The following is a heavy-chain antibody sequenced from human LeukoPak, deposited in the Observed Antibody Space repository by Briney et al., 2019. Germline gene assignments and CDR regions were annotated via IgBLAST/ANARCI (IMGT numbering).Heavy chain of an antibody. CDR3: ARCRRSSGCDY. CDR2: IYYSGST. Sequence: SETLSLTCTVSGDSISSYYWSWIRQPPGKGLEWIGSIYYSGSTYYNPSLKSRVTISVDTSKNQFSLKLSSVTAADTAVYYCARCRRSSGCDYWGQGTLVTVSS. CDR1: GDSISSYY. V-gene: IGHV4-59*12. J-gene: IGHJ4*02. D-gene: IGHD6-19*01.